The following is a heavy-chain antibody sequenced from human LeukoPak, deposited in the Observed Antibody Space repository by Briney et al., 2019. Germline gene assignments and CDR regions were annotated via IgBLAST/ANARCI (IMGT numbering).Heavy chain of an antibody. CDR1: GFTFSSYG. CDR3: ARVEGPYSSSWETVYYYYGMDV. J-gene: IGHJ6*02. D-gene: IGHD6-13*01. CDR2: IWYDGSNK. Sequence: GGSLRLSCAASGFTFSSYGMHWVRQAPGKGLEWVAVIWYDGSNKYYADSVKGRFTISRDNSKNTLYLQMNSLRAEDTVVYYCARVEGPYSSSWETVYYYYGMDVWGQGTTVTVSS. V-gene: IGHV3-33*01.